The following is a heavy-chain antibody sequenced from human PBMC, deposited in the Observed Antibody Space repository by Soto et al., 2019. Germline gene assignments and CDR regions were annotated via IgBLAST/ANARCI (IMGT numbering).Heavy chain of an antibody. J-gene: IGHJ4*02. Sequence: GGSLRLSCAASGFTFSSYAMSWVRQAPGKGLEWVSTISGSGGSTYYADSVKGRSTISRDNSKSTLYVQMNSLRAEDTAVYYCARGLRVYSSNFDYWGQGTLVTVSS. CDR2: ISGSGGST. D-gene: IGHD5-18*01. CDR3: ARGLRVYSSNFDY. V-gene: IGHV3-23*01. CDR1: GFTFSSYA.